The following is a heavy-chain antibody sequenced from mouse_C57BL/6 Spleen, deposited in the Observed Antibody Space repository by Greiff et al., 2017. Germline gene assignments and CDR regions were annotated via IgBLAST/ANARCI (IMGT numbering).Heavy chain of an antibody. D-gene: IGHD4-1*01. CDR1: GYTFTSYW. J-gene: IGHJ2*01. CDR3: ARRSNWDVDY. Sequence: QVQLQQPGAELVMPGASVKLSCKASGYTFTSYWMHWVKQRPGPGLEWIGEIDPSDSYTNYNQKFKGKSTLTVDKSSSTAYMQLSSLTSEDSAVYYCARRSNWDVDYWGQGTTLTVSS. CDR2: IDPSDSYT. V-gene: IGHV1-69*01.